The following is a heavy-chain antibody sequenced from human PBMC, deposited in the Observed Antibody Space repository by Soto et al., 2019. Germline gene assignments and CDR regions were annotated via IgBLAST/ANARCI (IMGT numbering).Heavy chain of an antibody. V-gene: IGHV1-18*01. Sequence: QVQLVQSGAEVKKPGASVRFSCKASGYTFTTYGVSWVRQAPGQGLEWMGWISASNGNIYYGQKFQGRVTMTTDSFTSTAYMELSSLTSDDKAVYYCARALPYSSSGASWGRGTLVTVSS. CDR2: ISASNGNI. CDR3: ARALPYSSSGAS. CDR1: GYTFTTYG. D-gene: IGHD6-13*01. J-gene: IGHJ5*02.